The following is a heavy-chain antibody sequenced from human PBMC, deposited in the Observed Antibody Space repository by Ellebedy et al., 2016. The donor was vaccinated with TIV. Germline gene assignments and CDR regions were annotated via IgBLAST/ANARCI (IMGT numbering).Heavy chain of an antibody. J-gene: IGHJ6*02. V-gene: IGHV4-34*01. CDR3: ARVLLRRSIMITFGGVTRLGTYGMDV. Sequence: SETLSLXXAVYGGSFSGYYWSWIRQPPGKGLEWIGEINHSGSTNYNPSLKSRVTISVDTSKNQFSLKLSSVTAADTAVYYCARVLLRRSIMITFGGVTRLGTYGMDVWGQGTTVTVSS. CDR2: INHSGST. D-gene: IGHD3-16*01. CDR1: GGSFSGYY.